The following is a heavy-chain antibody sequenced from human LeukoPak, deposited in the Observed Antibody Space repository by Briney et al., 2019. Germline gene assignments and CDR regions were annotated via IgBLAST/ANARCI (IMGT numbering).Heavy chain of an antibody. Sequence: SETLSLTCTVSGGSMSSYYWSWIRQPPGKGLEWIGYIYYSGSTNYHPSLKSRVTISVDTSKNQFSLKLSSVTAADTAVYYCARHYYGSGSYYSNFDYWGQGTLVTVSS. CDR2: IYYSGST. V-gene: IGHV4-59*12. J-gene: IGHJ4*02. CDR3: ARHYYGSGSYYSNFDY. CDR1: GGSMSSYY. D-gene: IGHD3-10*01.